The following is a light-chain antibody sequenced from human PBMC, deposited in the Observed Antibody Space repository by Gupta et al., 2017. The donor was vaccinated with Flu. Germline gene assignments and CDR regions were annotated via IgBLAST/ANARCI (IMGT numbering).Light chain of an antibody. CDR1: QSISSN. CDR2: AAS. Sequence: SLSASAGDRVTLTCRASQSISSNLNWYQQKPGQAPKLLIYAASSMQSGVPSRFSGSGSGTEFTLTISSLQPEDFATYYCQQSNSTPPFTFGPGTRVEIK. CDR3: QQSNSTPPFT. J-gene: IGKJ3*01. V-gene: IGKV1-39*01.